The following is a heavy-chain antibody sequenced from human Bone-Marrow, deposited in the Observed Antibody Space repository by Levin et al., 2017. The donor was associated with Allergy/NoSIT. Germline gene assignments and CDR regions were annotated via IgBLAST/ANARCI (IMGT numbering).Heavy chain of an antibody. CDR1: GVSIGSGGYY. J-gene: IGHJ4*02. CDR3: SRDSPGNYFDY. V-gene: IGHV4-31*11. D-gene: IGHD1-26*01. CDR2: ISNGGST. Sequence: TLSLTCAVYGVSIGSGGYYWTWLRQHPGKGLEWLGYISNGGSTYYKPSLRSRLTISRDTSKNHFSLSLTSMTAADSAVYYCSRDSPGNYFDYWGQGTLVTVSS.